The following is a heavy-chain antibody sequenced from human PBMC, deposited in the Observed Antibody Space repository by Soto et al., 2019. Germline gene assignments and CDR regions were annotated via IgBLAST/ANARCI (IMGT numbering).Heavy chain of an antibody. V-gene: IGHV4-59*01. CDR3: ATNVHGISWFFSWFDT. CDR2: IHHSGGA. Sequence: QVHLQESGPGLVKPSETLSLTCTVSVGSISTYYWSWIRQPPGKGLEWIGYIHHSGGANYNPSLKSRFNLSVDTSKNQFSLKLTSVTAAETAVYYCATNVHGISWFFSWFDTWGQGALVTVSS. J-gene: IGHJ5*02. CDR1: VGSISTYY. D-gene: IGHD6-13*01.